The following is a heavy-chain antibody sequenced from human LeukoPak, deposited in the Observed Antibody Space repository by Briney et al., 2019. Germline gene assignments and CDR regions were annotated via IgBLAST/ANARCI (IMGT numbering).Heavy chain of an antibody. Sequence: SETLSLTCTVSDASISGYYWSWIRQPPGKGLEWIGSIHFSGSTNYNPSLRSRVTISVDTSKNQFSLKLSSVTAADTAVYYCVRENYSSGWYGIIDYWGQGTLVTVSS. V-gene: IGHV4-59*01. D-gene: IGHD6-19*01. CDR1: DASISGYY. CDR3: VRENYSSGWYGIIDY. CDR2: IHFSGST. J-gene: IGHJ4*02.